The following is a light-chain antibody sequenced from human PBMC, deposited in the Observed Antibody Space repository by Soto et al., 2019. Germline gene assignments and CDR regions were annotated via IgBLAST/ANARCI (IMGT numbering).Light chain of an antibody. J-gene: IGLJ3*02. CDR2: RDS. V-gene: IGLV3-9*01. CDR3: HVWDSSTAV. Sequence: SYELTQPLSVSVPLGQTASITCGGNNIGTRNVHWYQQKPRQAPVLVVYRDSNRASGIPERFAGSNSGNTATLTISRAQAGDEADYYCHVWDSSTAVFGGGTKLTVL. CDR1: NIGTRN.